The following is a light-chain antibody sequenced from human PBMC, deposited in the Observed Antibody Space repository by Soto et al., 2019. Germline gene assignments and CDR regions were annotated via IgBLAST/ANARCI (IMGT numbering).Light chain of an antibody. CDR2: GAS. CDR3: PHYVTSLTA. V-gene: IGKV3-20*01. J-gene: IGKJ1*01. CDR1: QTVSSNY. Sequence: ESVCTQAPGTLSLSPGERATLSGRASQTVSSNYVAWYPQKPGQAPRLVTSGASNRATGSPDRFRGSGAGTDFTLTITRLEPEEFAVYYCPHYVTSLTAFGQGTKV.